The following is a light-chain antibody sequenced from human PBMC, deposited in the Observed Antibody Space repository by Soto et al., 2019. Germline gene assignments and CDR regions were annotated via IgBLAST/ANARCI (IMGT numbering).Light chain of an antibody. Sequence: EIVLTQSPGTLPLSPGERATLSCRASQSVSSSYLAWYQQKPGQAPRLLIYGASSRATGIPDRFSGSGSGRDFTLTISRLEPEDFAVYYCQQYGSSYTFGQGTKLVIK. CDR1: QSVSSSY. J-gene: IGKJ2*01. CDR2: GAS. CDR3: QQYGSSYT. V-gene: IGKV3-20*01.